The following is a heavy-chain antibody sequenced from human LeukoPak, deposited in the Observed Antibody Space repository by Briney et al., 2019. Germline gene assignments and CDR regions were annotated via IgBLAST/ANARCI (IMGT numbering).Heavy chain of an antibody. CDR2: ISSNGDST. CDR1: GFSFSTYA. V-gene: IGHV3-64*01. Sequence: PGGSLRLPCGASGFSFSTYAMHWVRQAPGKGLEYVSAISSNGDSTYHANSVKGRFTISRDNSKNTLYLQMGSLRAEDMAVYYCARAIGYNFGSYFDYWGQGTLVTVSS. D-gene: IGHD1-1*01. CDR3: ARAIGYNFGSYFDY. J-gene: IGHJ4*02.